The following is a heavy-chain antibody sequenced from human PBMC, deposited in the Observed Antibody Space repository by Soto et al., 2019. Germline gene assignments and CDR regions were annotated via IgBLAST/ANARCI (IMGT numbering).Heavy chain of an antibody. CDR1: GESIRTYY. CDR3: ARRGLPQRRVLHSSSWYYYYYGMDV. J-gene: IGHJ6*02. V-gene: IGHV4-59*01. D-gene: IGHD6-13*01. Sequence: TGTRSGESIRTYYWTWIRKTPGKGLERIGYIYYSGSTNYNPSLKSRVTISVDTSKNQFSLKLSSVTAADTAVYYCARRGLPQRRVLHSSSWYYYYYGMDVWGQGTTVTVSS. CDR2: IYYSGST.